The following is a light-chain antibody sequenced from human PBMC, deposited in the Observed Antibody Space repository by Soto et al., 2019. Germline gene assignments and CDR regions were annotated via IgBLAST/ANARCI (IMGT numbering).Light chain of an antibody. CDR2: DNN. J-gene: IGLJ2*01. Sequence: QSVLTQPPSVSGAPGQRVTISYTGSSSNIGAHYDVHWYQLLPGTAPKLLIYDNNNRPSGVPDRFSGSKSGTSASLAITGLQAEDEADYYCQSFDSSLSGSVFGGGTKVTVL. CDR3: QSFDSSLSGSV. V-gene: IGLV1-40*01. CDR1: SSNIGAHYD.